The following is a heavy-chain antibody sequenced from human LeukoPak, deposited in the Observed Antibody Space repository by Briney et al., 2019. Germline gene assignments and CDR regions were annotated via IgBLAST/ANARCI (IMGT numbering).Heavy chain of an antibody. CDR2: ISSSSSYI. CDR1: GFTFRSYS. V-gene: IGHV3-21*01. CDR3: ARDVTMVRGVSL. D-gene: IGHD3-10*01. Sequence: GGSLRLSCAASGFTFRSYSMNWVRQAPGKGLEWVSSISSSSSYIYYADSVKGRFTISRDNAKNSLYLQMNSLRAEDTAVYYCARDVTMVRGVSLWGQGTLVTVSS. J-gene: IGHJ4*02.